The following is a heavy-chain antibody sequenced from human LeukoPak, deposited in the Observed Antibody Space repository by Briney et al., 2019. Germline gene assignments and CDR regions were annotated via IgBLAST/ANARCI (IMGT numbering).Heavy chain of an antibody. CDR1: GFSLSTSGMC. CDR2: IDWDDDK. Sequence: ESGPALVKPTQTLTLTCTFSGFSLSTSGMCVSWIRQPPGKALEWLARIDWDDDKYYSTSLKTRLTISKDTSKNQVVLTMTNMDPVDTATYYCARIRPHSSGWTDDAFDIWGQGTMVTVSS. CDR3: ARIRPHSSGWTDDAFDI. V-gene: IGHV2-70*11. D-gene: IGHD6-19*01. J-gene: IGHJ3*02.